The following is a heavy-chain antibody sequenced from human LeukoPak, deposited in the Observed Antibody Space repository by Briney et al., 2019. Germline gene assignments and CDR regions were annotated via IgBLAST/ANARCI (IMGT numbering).Heavy chain of an antibody. D-gene: IGHD5-12*01. CDR2: ISSDGDNE. V-gene: IGHV3-30*04. CDR1: EFIFSRYA. Sequence: PGRSLGLSCEASEFIFSRYAMHWVRQAPGKGLEWVAVISSDGDNEYYADSVKGRFTISRDNSKSTLYLQMNSLRPEDTAVFYCARAYGYSYALDSWGQGTLVTVSS. CDR3: ARAYGYSYALDS. J-gene: IGHJ4*02.